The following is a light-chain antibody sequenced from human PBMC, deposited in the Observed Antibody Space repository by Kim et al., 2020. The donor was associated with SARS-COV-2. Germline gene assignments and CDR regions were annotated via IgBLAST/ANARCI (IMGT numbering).Light chain of an antibody. CDR3: QQRSNWPPRT. CDR2: DAA. CDR1: QSVSSY. V-gene: IGKV3-11*01. J-gene: IGKJ4*01. Sequence: PGERAALSCGASQSVSSYLAWYQQKPGQAPRLLVYDAANRATGSPARFSGSGSGTDFALTISSLEPEDFAVYYCQQRSNWPPRTFGGGTKVDIK.